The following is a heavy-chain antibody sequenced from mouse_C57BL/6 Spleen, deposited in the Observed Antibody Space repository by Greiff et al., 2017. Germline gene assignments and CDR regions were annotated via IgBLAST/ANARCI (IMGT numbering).Heavy chain of an antibody. V-gene: IGHV1-18*01. Sequence: EVQLQQSGPELVKPGASVKIPCKASGYTFTDYNMDWVKQSHGKSLEWIGDINPNNGGTIYNQKFKGKATLTVDKSSSTAYMELRSLTSEDTAVYYCARRGYGNYGYAMDYWGQGTSGTVSS. CDR3: ARRGYGNYGYAMDY. J-gene: IGHJ4*01. D-gene: IGHD2-10*02. CDR1: GYTFTDYN. CDR2: INPNNGGT.